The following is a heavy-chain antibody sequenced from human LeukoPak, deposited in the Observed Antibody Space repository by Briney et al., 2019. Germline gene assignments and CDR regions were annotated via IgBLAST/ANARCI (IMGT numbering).Heavy chain of an antibody. CDR3: ARYCSSTSRYTTYAFDI. D-gene: IGHD2-2*02. J-gene: IGHJ3*02. V-gene: IGHV4-31*03. CDR1: GGSISSGGYY. CDR2: IYYSGST. Sequence: SETLSLTCTVSGGSISSGGYYWSWIRQHPGKGLEWIGYIYYSGSTYYNPSLKSRVTISVDTSKNQFSLKLSSVTAADTAVYYCARYCSSTSRYTTYAFDIWGQGTMVTVSS.